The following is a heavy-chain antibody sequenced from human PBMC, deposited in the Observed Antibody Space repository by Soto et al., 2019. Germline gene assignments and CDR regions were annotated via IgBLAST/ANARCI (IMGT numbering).Heavy chain of an antibody. J-gene: IGHJ5*02. CDR1: GYTFTGYY. CDR2: INPNSGGT. D-gene: IGHD3-16*01. Sequence: GPSVKVSCKASGYTFTGYYMHWVLQAPGQGLEWMGWINPNSGGTNYAQKFQGRVTISLDTSKIQFSLKLSSVTAADTAVYYCVREGGDNWFDPWGQGTLVTVSS. V-gene: IGHV1-2*02. CDR3: VREGGDNWFDP.